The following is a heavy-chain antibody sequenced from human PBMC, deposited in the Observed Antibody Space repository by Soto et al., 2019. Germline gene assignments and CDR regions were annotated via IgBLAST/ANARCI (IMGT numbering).Heavy chain of an antibody. D-gene: IGHD2-2*02. CDR2: VHYSGSI. CDR3: VRGKDLYTCGF. J-gene: IGHJ4*02. Sequence: QVQLQESGPGLVKPSGTLSLTCTVSGVSINNGNDYWTWIRQHPGKGLEWIGHVHYSGSIHYNPSLQSRVTMSVDTSKNQVSLEMSSATVADTAVYYCVRGKDLYTCGFWGQGTLVTVSS. CDR1: GVSINNGNDY. V-gene: IGHV4-31*03.